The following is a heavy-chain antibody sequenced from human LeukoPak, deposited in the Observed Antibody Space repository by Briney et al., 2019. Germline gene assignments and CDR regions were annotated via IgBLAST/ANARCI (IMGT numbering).Heavy chain of an antibody. CDR2: IWHDGSYT. Sequence: GRSLRLSCAASGFIFSNYGMLWVRQAPGKGLEWVAVIWHDGSYTYYADSVKGRFTISRENSKNTLYLQMDNLRAEDTAVYYCVRWELRGYNYGSNAFDIWGQGTLVTVSS. D-gene: IGHD5-18*01. J-gene: IGHJ3*02. CDR1: GFIFSNYG. CDR3: VRWELRGYNYGSNAFDI. V-gene: IGHV3-33*01.